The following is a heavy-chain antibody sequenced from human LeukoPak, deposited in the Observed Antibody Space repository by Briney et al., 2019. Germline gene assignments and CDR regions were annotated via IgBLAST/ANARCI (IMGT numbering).Heavy chain of an antibody. CDR1: GGSFSSDDYY. Sequence: SQTLSLTCTVSGGSFSSDDYYWSWIRQPPGKGLEWIGYIYHSGSAYYNPSLKSRVTISVDRSQNQFSLKLSSVTAADTAVFYCARVREAYTNPFFDYWGQGTLVTVSS. J-gene: IGHJ4*02. D-gene: IGHD4-11*01. CDR3: ARVREAYTNPFFDY. CDR2: IYHSGSA. V-gene: IGHV4-30-2*01.